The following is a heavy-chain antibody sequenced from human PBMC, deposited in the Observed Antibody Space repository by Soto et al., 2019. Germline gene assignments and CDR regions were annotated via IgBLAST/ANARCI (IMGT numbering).Heavy chain of an antibody. CDR2: ISHDGSEN. Sequence: QVQLVESGGGVVQPGGSLRLSCAASGFTLSSIGMHWVRQAPGKGLEWVSMISHDGSENHYGDPVKGRFTISRDSSKNTLYLQMNSLRAEDTAMSYCAKDWGSGGWINWFESWGQGTLVTVSS. J-gene: IGHJ5*01. CDR3: AKDWGSGGWINWFES. CDR1: GFTLSSIG. D-gene: IGHD6-19*01. V-gene: IGHV3-30*18.